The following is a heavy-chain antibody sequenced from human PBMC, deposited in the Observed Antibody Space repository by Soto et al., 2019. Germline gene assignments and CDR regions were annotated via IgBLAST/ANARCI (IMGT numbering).Heavy chain of an antibody. D-gene: IGHD5-12*01. Sequence: QVQLVQSGAEVEKPGASVKVSCKASGITFTTYAIHWVRQAPGQRLEWMGWINAGNGDTRYSQKFQGRVTLTRDTSASIAYMDLSSLRSEDTAIYYCARAITGYVTWGQGTLVTVSS. CDR1: GITFTTYA. V-gene: IGHV1-3*01. CDR3: ARAITGYVT. J-gene: IGHJ5*02. CDR2: INAGNGDT.